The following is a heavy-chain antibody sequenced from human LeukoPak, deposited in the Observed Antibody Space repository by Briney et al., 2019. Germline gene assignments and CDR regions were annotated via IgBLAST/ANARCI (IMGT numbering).Heavy chain of an antibody. CDR3: ARDSVDTAMALFDP. Sequence: GASVKVSCKASGYTFTSYAMNWVRQAPGQGLEWMGWINTNTGNPTYAQGFTGRFVFSLDTSVSTAYLQISSLKAEDTAVYYCARDSVDTAMALFDPWGQGTLVTVSS. CDR1: GYTFTSYA. D-gene: IGHD5-18*01. V-gene: IGHV7-4-1*02. CDR2: INTNTGNP. J-gene: IGHJ5*02.